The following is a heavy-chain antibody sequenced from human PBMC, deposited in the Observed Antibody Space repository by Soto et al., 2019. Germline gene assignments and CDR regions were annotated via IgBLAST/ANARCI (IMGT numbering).Heavy chain of an antibody. D-gene: IGHD1-26*01. CDR3: VRGDGSYFPDGFDS. CDR2: IIPIFGTA. V-gene: IGHV1-69*06. CDR1: GGTFSSYA. J-gene: IGHJ5*01. Sequence: SVKVYCPASGGTFSSYAISWVRQAPGQGLEWMGGIIPIFGTANYAQKFQGRVTITADKSTSTAYMELSSLRSEDTAVYYWVRGDGSYFPDGFDSWGQGTPVT.